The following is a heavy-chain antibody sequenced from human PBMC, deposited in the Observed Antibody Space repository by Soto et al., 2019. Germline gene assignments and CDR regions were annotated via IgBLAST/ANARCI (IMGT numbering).Heavy chain of an antibody. D-gene: IGHD4-17*01. CDR1: GFTFSSYE. V-gene: IGHV3-48*03. CDR2: ISSSGSVI. Sequence: WGSLRLSCAASGFTFSSYEMNWVRQAPGKGLEWVSYISSSGSVIYYADSVKGRFTISRDNAKNSLYLQMNSLTAEDTAIYYCPRARYGDYVSGYYGMDVWGQGTPVAVSS. J-gene: IGHJ6*02. CDR3: PRARYGDYVSGYYGMDV.